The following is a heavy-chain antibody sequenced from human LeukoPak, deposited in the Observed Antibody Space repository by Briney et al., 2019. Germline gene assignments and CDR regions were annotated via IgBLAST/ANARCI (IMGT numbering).Heavy chain of an antibody. Sequence: GGSLRLSCAASEFSLRSYSMDWVRQAPGKGLEWVSHINSGSSTIYYADSVKGRFTISRDNAGNSLYLHMNSLRAEDTAVYYCARVLLERPGIDSFDMWGQGTMVTVSS. D-gene: IGHD1-1*01. CDR3: ARVLLERPGIDSFDM. CDR1: EFSLRSYS. V-gene: IGHV3-48*01. J-gene: IGHJ3*02. CDR2: INSGSSTI.